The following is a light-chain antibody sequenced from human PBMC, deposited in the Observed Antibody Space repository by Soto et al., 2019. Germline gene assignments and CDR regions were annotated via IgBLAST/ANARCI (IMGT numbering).Light chain of an antibody. J-gene: IGKJ1*01. V-gene: IGKV1-5*01. CDR2: DAS. CDR1: QSINTW. Sequence: DIQMTQSPSTLSASVGGRVTITCRASQSINTWLAWYQQKPGTAPKLLIYDASSLESGVPSRFSGSGSGTEFTLTISGLQPEDFATYYCQQCHSYWTFGQGTKVDIK. CDR3: QQCHSYWT.